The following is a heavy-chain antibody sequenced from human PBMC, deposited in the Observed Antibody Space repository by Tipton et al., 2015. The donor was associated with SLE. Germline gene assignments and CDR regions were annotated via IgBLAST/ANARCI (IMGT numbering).Heavy chain of an antibody. V-gene: IGHV4-34*09. CDR3: ARDQGIWSPPMD. CDR2: INHSGST. CDR1: GGSFSGYY. D-gene: IGHD2-15*01. J-gene: IGHJ4*02. Sequence: TLSLTCAVYGGSFSGYYWSWIRQPPGKGLEWIGEINHSGSTYYNPSLKSRVTISVDTSKNQFSLKLSSVTAADTAVYYCARDQGIWSPPMDWGQGTLCTVSS.